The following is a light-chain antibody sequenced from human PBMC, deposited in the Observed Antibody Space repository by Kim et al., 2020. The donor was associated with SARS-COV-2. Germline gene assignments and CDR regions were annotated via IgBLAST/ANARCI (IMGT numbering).Light chain of an antibody. CDR2: YDS. CDR3: QGWDSNSDHPV. V-gene: IGLV3-21*04. J-gene: IGLJ1*01. CDR1: DIGSKS. Sequence: SYELTQPPSVSVAPGQTATITCGGDDIGSKSVHWHQQRPGRAPLLVMYYDSDRPSGIPERFSGSNSGNTATLSISRVEAGDEADYYCQGWDSNSDHPVFG.